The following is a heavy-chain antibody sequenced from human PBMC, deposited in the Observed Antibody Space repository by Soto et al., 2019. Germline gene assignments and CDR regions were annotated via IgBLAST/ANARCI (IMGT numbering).Heavy chain of an antibody. D-gene: IGHD3-16*02. CDR3: ARCYTDYIWGSYRPQYYFDY. J-gene: IGHJ4*02. Sequence: SETLSLTCTVSGGSISSSSYYWGWIRQPPGKGLEWIRSIYYSGSTYYNPSLKSRVTISVDTSKNQFSLKLSSVTAADTAVYYCARCYTDYIWGSYRPQYYFDYWGQGTLVTVSS. CDR1: GGSISSSSYY. V-gene: IGHV4-39*01. CDR2: IYYSGST.